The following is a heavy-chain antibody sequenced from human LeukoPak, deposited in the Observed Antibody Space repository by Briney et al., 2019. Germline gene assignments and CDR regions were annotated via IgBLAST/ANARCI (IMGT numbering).Heavy chain of an antibody. D-gene: IGHD3-10*01. CDR2: ISSSSTVI. Sequence: GASLRLSYAAPEFNFKNFAVNCVRQAPGKGLEWLSYISSSSTVIEYADSVKGRFTISRDNAKNSLYLQMSSLKGEDTAVYYCARGITVIRGVLLDFWGQGTQVIVSS. J-gene: IGHJ4*02. V-gene: IGHV3-48*01. CDR1: EFNFKNFA. CDR3: ARGITVIRGVLLDF.